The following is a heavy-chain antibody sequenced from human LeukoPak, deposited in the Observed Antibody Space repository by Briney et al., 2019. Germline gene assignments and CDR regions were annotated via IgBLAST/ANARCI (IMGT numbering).Heavy chain of an antibody. D-gene: IGHD6-25*01. CDR1: GGILSNYA. CDR2: IIPLVGIT. Sequence: SVKVSCKASGGILSNYATSWVRQAPGQGLEWMGRIIPLVGITNYAQKFQGRITITADKSTSTAYMEMNGLTSEDTAVYYCARDIHSIAATDAFDIWGQGTMVTVSS. V-gene: IGHV1-69*04. J-gene: IGHJ3*02. CDR3: ARDIHSIAATDAFDI.